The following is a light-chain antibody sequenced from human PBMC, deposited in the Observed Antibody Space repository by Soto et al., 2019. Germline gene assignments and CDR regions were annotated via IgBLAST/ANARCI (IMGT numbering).Light chain of an antibody. Sequence: QSPLTQPRSVSGSPGQSVTISCTGTSSDVGGYNYVSWYQQYPGKAPKLMIYDVNKWPSGVPDRFSGSKSGTTASVTISGLHAEDEADYYCCSYAGSYTWVFGGGTKLTLL. J-gene: IGLJ3*02. CDR2: DVN. CDR3: CSYAGSYTWV. CDR1: SSDVGGYNY. V-gene: IGLV2-11*01.